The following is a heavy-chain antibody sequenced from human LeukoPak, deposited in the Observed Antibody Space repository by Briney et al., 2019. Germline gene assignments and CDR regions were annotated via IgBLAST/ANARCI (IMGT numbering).Heavy chain of an antibody. CDR1: GGSISSGSYY. CDR2: IYTSGST. J-gene: IGHJ4*02. D-gene: IGHD6-13*01. Sequence: SQTQSLTCTVSGGSISSGSYYWSWIRQPAGKGLEWIGRIYTSGSTNYNPSLKSRVTISVDTSKNQFSLKLSSVTAADTAVYYCAREVAAAGIDYWGQGTLVTVSS. CDR3: AREVAAAGIDY. V-gene: IGHV4-61*02.